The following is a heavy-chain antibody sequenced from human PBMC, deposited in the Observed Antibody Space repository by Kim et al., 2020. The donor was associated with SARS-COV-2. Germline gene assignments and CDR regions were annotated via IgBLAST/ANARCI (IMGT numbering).Heavy chain of an antibody. CDR1: GGSISSGGYY. D-gene: IGHD3-9*01. J-gene: IGHJ4*02. CDR2: IYYSGST. CDR3: ARVSYNYDILTGYFYYFDY. Sequence: SETLSLTCTVSGGSISSGGYYWSWIRQHPGKGLEWIGYIYYSGSTYYNPSLKSRVTISVDTSKNQFSLKLSSVTAADTAVYYCARVSYNYDILTGYFYYFDYWGQGTLVTVSS. V-gene: IGHV4-31*03.